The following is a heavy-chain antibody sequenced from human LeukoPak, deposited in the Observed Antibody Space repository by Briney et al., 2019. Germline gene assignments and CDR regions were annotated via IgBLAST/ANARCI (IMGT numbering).Heavy chain of an antibody. Sequence: SETLSLTCAVYGGSFSGYYWSWIRQPPGKGLEWIGEIIHSGSTNYNPSLKSRVTISVDTSKNQFSLKLSSVTAADTAVYYCARGSSEIVPSSENWFDPWGQGTLVTVPS. CDR3: ARGSSEIVPSSENWFDP. D-gene: IGHD6-19*01. CDR2: IIHSGST. CDR1: GGSFSGYY. V-gene: IGHV4-34*01. J-gene: IGHJ5*02.